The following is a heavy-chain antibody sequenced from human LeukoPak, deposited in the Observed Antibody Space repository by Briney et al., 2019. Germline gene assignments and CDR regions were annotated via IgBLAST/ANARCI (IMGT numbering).Heavy chain of an antibody. CDR2: INHSGST. D-gene: IGHD3-10*01. J-gene: IGHJ4*02. V-gene: IGHV4-39*07. CDR3: ASRWFGTFG. Sequence: SETLSLTCTVSSDSIRSSGYYWSWIRQPPGKGLEWIGEINHSGSTNYNPSLKSRVTISVDTSKNQFSLKLSSVTAADTAVYYCASRWFGTFGWGQGTLVTVSS. CDR1: SDSIRSSGYY.